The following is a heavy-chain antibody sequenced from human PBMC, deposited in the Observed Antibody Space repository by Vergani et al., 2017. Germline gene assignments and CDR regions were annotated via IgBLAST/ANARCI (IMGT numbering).Heavy chain of an antibody. J-gene: IGHJ4*02. D-gene: IGHD3-16*01. V-gene: IGHV3-33*06. Sequence: QVQLVESGGGVVQPGKSLRLSCAASGFTFRNHGMHWVRQAPGKGPEWVAVIWFDGDNKYYADSVKGRFTIARDNSKNTLFLQMNSLRAEDTAVYYCAKHFRGWGIDYWGQGTQVIVSS. CDR1: GFTFRNHG. CDR2: IWFDGDNK. CDR3: AKHFRGWGIDY.